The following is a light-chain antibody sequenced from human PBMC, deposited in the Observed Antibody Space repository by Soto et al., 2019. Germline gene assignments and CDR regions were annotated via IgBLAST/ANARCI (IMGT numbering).Light chain of an antibody. CDR3: QQYGTSEII. J-gene: IGKJ5*01. V-gene: IGKV3-15*01. Sequence: EIVMTQSPATLSVSPGQRATLSCRASESVSSHLAWYQQKPGQAPRLLIYDSSTRATGIPDRFSGSGSGTDFTLTITRLEPEDFAVFYCQQYGTSEIIFGQGTRLEI. CDR2: DSS. CDR1: ESVSSH.